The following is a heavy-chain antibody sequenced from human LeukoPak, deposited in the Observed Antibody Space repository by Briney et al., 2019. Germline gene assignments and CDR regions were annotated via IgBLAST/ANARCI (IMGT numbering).Heavy chain of an antibody. V-gene: IGHV3-53*01. CDR3: ARDLGSSGSEAFDI. Sequence: GGSLRLSCAASGFTVSSNYMYWVRQAPGKGLEWVSVIYSGGSTYYADSVKGRFTISSDNSKNTLYLQMNSLRAEDTAVYYCARDLGSSGSEAFDIWGQGTMVTVSS. CDR1: GFTVSSNY. D-gene: IGHD3-22*01. CDR2: IYSGGST. J-gene: IGHJ3*02.